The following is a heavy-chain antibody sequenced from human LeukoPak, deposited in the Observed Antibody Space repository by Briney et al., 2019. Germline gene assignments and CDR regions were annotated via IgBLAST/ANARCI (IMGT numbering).Heavy chain of an antibody. CDR2: ISSSSNYI. J-gene: IGHJ4*02. D-gene: IGHD7-27*01. V-gene: IGHV3-21*01. Sequence: GGSLRLSCAASAFTFSSYSMNWVRQAPGKGLEWVSSISSSSNYIYYADSVKGRFTISRDNAKNSLYLQMNSLRAEDTAVYYCARDPALGKFDYWGQGTLVTVSS. CDR3: ARDPALGKFDY. CDR1: AFTFSSYS.